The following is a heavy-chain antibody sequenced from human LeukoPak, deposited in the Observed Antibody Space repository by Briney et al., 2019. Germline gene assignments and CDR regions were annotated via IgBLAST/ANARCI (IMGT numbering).Heavy chain of an antibody. CDR1: GFTFNNYG. J-gene: IGHJ3*02. V-gene: IGHV3-30*02. Sequence: PRGSLRLSCAASGFTFNNYGIHWVRQAPGKVLEWVAFIRYDGSNKYYADSVKGRFTISRDNAKNSLYLQMNSLRAEDTAVYYCARNKAPADYDSSGYDAFDIWGQGTMVTVSS. CDR3: ARNKAPADYDSSGYDAFDI. CDR2: IRYDGSNK. D-gene: IGHD3-22*01.